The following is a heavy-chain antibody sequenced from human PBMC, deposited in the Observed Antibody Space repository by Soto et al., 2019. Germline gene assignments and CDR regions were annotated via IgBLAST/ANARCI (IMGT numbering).Heavy chain of an antibody. V-gene: IGHV1-3*01. D-gene: IGHD6-13*01. J-gene: IGHJ6*02. CDR1: GYTFTSYA. CDR3: ARASAGKQQLVYYYYGMDV. Sequence: GASVKVSCKASGYTFTSYAMHWVRQAPGQRLEWMGWINAGNGNTKYPQKFQGRVTITRDTSASTAYMELSSLRSEDTAVYYCARASAGKQQLVYYYYGMDVWGQGTTVTVSS. CDR2: INAGNGNT.